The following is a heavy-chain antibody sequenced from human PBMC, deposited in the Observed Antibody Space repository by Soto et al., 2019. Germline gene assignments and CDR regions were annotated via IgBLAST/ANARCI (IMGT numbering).Heavy chain of an antibody. CDR2: IWYDGSNK. D-gene: IGHD6-19*01. V-gene: IGHV3-33*01. CDR3: ARVEGAVAVPYGMDV. CDR1: GFTFSSYG. Sequence: GGSLRLSCAASGFTFSSYGMHWVRQAPGKGLEWVAVIWYDGSNKYYEDSVKGRLTISRDNSKNTLYLQMNSLRAEDTAVYYCARVEGAVAVPYGMDVWGQGTTVTVSS. J-gene: IGHJ6*02.